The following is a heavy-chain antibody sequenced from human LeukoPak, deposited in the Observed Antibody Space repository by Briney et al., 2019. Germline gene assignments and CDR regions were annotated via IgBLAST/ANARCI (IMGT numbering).Heavy chain of an antibody. V-gene: IGHV3-74*01. Sequence: GGSLRLSCAASGNYWMHWVRQAPGKGLVWVSHINSDGSWTSYADSVKGRFTISRDSSKNTLYLRMNSLRADDTAVYYCAKGSRGYSYGGIDYWGQGTLVTVSS. CDR3: AKGSRGYSYGGIDY. CDR1: GNYW. J-gene: IGHJ4*02. D-gene: IGHD5-18*01. CDR2: INSDGSWT.